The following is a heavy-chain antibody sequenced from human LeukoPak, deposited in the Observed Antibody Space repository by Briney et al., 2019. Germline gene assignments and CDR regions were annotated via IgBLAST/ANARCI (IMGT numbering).Heavy chain of an antibody. CDR2: IKQDGSGK. V-gene: IGHV3-7*01. D-gene: IGHD6-13*01. J-gene: IGHJ4*02. CDR1: GFTFSSYC. Sequence: GGSLRLSCAASGFTFSSYCMTWVRQAPGKGLEWVANIKQDGSGKYYVDSVKRRFTISRDNAKNSLYLQMNSLRAEDTAVYYCARSPDSSPWYDLYYFDYWGQGTLVSVSS. CDR3: ARSPDSSPWYDLYYFDY.